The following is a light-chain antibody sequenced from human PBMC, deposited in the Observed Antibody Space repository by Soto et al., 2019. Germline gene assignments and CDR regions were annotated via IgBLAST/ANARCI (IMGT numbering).Light chain of an antibody. CDR1: QGISSY. CDR3: QQYYSYPPAT. J-gene: IGKJ1*01. Sequence: AILMTQSASSLSASTGDRVTIPCGASQGISSYLAWYQQKPGKAPKLLIYAASTLQSGVPSRFSGSGSGTDFTLTISCLQSEAFATYYCQQYYSYPPATFGQGTKVDIK. CDR2: AAS. V-gene: IGKV1-8*01.